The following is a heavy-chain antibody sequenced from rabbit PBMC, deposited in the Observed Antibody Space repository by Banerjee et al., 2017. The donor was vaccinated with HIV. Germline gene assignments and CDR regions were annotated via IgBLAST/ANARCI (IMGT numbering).Heavy chain of an antibody. V-gene: IGHV1S40*01. Sequence: QSLEESGGGLVQPEGSLTLTCKASGFSFSSGYDMCWVRQAPGKGLEWIGCIYTGSGHTYYASWAKGRFTISKTSSTKGNMQMTSLTAAEKATYFWDGGYAGYAGYGYAMDYFNLWGQGTLVTVS. CDR3: DGGYAGYAGYGYAMDYFNL. CDR1: GFSFSSGYD. D-gene: IGHD6-1*01. CDR2: IYTGSGHT. J-gene: IGHJ4*01.